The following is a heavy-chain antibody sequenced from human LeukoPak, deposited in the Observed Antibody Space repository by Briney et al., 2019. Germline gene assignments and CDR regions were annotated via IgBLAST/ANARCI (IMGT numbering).Heavy chain of an antibody. D-gene: IGHD5-12*01. CDR1: GFTFSSYE. CDR3: AREGPLVATTPHFDY. CDR2: ISSCGSTI. Sequence: PGGSLRLSCAASGFTFSSYEMNWVRQAPGKGLEWVSYISSCGSTIYYADSVKGRFTISRDNAKNSLYLQMNSLRAEDTAVYYCAREGPLVATTPHFDYWGQGTLVTVSS. J-gene: IGHJ4*02. V-gene: IGHV3-48*03.